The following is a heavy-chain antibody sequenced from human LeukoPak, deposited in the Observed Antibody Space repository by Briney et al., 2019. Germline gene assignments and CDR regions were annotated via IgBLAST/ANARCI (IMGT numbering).Heavy chain of an antibody. CDR2: INSDGGST. Sequence: PGGSLRLSCAASGFTFSSYWMHWVRQAPGKGLVWVSRINSDGGSTSYADSVKGRFTISRDNAKNTLYLQMNSLRAEDTAVYYCAREAFGVVMWFDPWGQGTLVTVSS. D-gene: IGHD3-3*01. CDR1: GFTFSSYW. J-gene: IGHJ5*02. CDR3: AREAFGVVMWFDP. V-gene: IGHV3-74*01.